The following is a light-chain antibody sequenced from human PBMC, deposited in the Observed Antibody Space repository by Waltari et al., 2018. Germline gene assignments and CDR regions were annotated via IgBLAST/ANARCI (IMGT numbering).Light chain of an antibody. CDR1: SPNFGAGYA. V-gene: IGLV1-40*01. Sequence: QSVLTQPPSLSGAPGPTVTRPGTGGSPNFGAGYAAPWYQQFPGTAPKLLISGNTSRASGVPGRFSGSRSGTSASLAIAGVQSEDEAVYYCQSFDSSLSASVFGGGTKLTVL. J-gene: IGLJ3*02. CDR2: GNT. CDR3: QSFDSSLSASV.